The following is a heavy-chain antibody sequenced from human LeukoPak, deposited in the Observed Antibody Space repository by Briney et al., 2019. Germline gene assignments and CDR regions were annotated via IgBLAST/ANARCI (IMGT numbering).Heavy chain of an antibody. Sequence: GGSLRLSCAASGFTFNKYAMSWVCQAPGKGLEWVSSLSGSGGNTYYADSVKGRFPISRDNSKNTVYLQMNSLRAGDTAVYYCAKDPYGTRYFDYWGQGTLVTVSS. CDR3: AKDPYGTRYFDY. CDR1: GFTFNKYA. CDR2: LSGSGGNT. D-gene: IGHD2-2*01. V-gene: IGHV3-23*01. J-gene: IGHJ4*02.